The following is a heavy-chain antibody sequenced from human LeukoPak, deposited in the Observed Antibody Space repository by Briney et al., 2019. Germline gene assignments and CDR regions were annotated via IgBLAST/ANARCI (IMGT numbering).Heavy chain of an antibody. CDR2: ISYDGSNK. D-gene: IGHD2-2*01. CDR1: GFTFSSYA. Sequence: GRSLRLSCAASGFTFSSYAMHWVRQAPGKGLEWVAVISYDGSNKYYADSVKGRFTISRDNSKNTLYLQMNSLRAEDTAVYYCARAIGYCSSTSCPGFDYWGQGTLVTVSS. CDR3: ARAIGYCSSTSCPGFDY. J-gene: IGHJ4*02. V-gene: IGHV3-30-3*01.